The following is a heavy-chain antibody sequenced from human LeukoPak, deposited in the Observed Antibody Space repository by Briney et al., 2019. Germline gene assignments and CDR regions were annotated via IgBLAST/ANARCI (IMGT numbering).Heavy chain of an antibody. CDR3: ARLAGGDTAMVSY. D-gene: IGHD5-18*01. Sequence: GASLKISCEGSGSFFTSYWIGWVRQMAGKGLEWIGIIYPGDSDTRYSQSFQGQVTISADKSSSTAYLQWSSLKASDTAMYYCARLAGGDTAMVSYWGQGTLVTVSS. CDR2: IYPGDSDT. CDR1: GSFFTSYW. V-gene: IGHV5-51*01. J-gene: IGHJ4*02.